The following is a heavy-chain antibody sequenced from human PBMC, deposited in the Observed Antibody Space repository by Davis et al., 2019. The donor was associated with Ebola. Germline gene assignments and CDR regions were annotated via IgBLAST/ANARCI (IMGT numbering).Heavy chain of an antibody. V-gene: IGHV4-39*07. CDR1: AGSISSSSYY. CDR2: IYSSGST. Sequence: MPAGSLRLSCTVSAGSISSSSYYWGWIRQPPGKGLEWIGSIYSSGSTYYNPSLKSRVTISVDKSKNQFSLKLSSVTAADTAVYYCARGRGRLRSAFDIWGQGTMVTVSS. J-gene: IGHJ3*02. CDR3: ARGRGRLRSAFDI. D-gene: IGHD3-10*01.